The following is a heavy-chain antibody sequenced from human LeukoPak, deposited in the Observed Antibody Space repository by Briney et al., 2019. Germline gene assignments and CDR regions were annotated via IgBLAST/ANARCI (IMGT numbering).Heavy chain of an antibody. CDR2: TYYSGSS. Sequence: PSETLSLTCSVSGGSISSYYWSWIRQPPGKGLEWLGYTYYSGSSNYNPSLESRVTISVDSSKNQFSLKLSSLTAADTAVYYCARQEGGYTLPNWFDPWGQGTLVTVSS. V-gene: IGHV4-59*01. J-gene: IGHJ5*02. D-gene: IGHD5-18*01. CDR3: ARQEGGYTLPNWFDP. CDR1: GGSISSYY.